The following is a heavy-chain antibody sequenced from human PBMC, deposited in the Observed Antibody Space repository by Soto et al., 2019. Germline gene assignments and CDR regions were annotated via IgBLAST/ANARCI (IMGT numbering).Heavy chain of an antibody. J-gene: IGHJ4*02. CDR3: ARDPNQLYYYASSGYAPSDY. V-gene: IGHV3-30-3*01. D-gene: IGHD3-22*01. CDR2: MSYDGSNK. Sequence: QVQLVESGGGVVQPGRSLRLSCAASGFTFSSYAMHWVRQAPGKGLEWVAVMSYDGSNKYYADSVKGRFTISRDNSKNTLYLQMNRLRAEDTAVYYCARDPNQLYYYASSGYAPSDYWGQGTLVTVSS. CDR1: GFTFSSYA.